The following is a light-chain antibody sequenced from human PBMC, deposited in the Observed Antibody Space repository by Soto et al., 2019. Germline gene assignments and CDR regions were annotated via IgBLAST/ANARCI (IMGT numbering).Light chain of an antibody. V-gene: IGLV2-14*01. Sequence: QSALTQPASVSGSPGQSITISCTGTSSDVGGYNYVSWYQQHPGKAPKLMIYDVSNRPSGVSNRFSGSKSGNTASLTISGLQAEDEADYYCSSYTSSSPLVVRTGTKLTVL. CDR1: SSDVGGYNY. J-gene: IGLJ1*01. CDR2: DVS. CDR3: SSYTSSSPLV.